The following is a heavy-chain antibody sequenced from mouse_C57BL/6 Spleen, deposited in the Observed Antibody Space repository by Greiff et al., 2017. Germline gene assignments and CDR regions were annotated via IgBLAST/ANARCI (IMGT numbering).Heavy chain of an antibody. D-gene: IGHD2-3*01. J-gene: IGHJ1*03. V-gene: IGHV1-62-2*01. CDR3: ARHAPLYDGYYDWYFDV. CDR2: FYPGSGSI. CDR1: GYTFTEYT. Sequence: QVQLKQSGAELVKPGASVKLSCKASGYTFTEYTIHWVKQRSGQGLEWIGWFYPGSGSIKYNEKFKDKATLTADKSSSTVYMELSRLTSEDSAVYFCARHAPLYDGYYDWYFDVWGTGTTVTVSS.